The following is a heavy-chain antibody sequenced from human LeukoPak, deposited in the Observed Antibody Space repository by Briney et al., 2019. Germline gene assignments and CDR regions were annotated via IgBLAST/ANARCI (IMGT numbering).Heavy chain of an antibody. Sequence: SETLSLTCAVYGGSFSGYYWSWIRQPPGKGLEWIGEINHSGSTNYNPSLKSRVTISVDTSKNQFSLKLSSVTAADTAVYYCAFTYGSGRGGYYYYMDVWGKGTTVTVSS. D-gene: IGHD3-10*01. CDR1: GGSFSGYY. V-gene: IGHV4-34*01. CDR2: INHSGST. J-gene: IGHJ6*03. CDR3: AFTYGSGRGGYYYYMDV.